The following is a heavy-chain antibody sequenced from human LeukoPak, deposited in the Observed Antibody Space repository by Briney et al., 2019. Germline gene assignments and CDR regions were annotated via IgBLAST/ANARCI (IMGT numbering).Heavy chain of an antibody. J-gene: IGHJ2*01. CDR2: IYYSGST. CDR1: GGSISSYY. V-gene: IGHV4-59*08. Sequence: SETLSLTCTVSGGSISSYYWSWIRQPPGKGLEWIGYIYYSGSTNYNPSLKSRVTISVDTSKNQFSLKLSPVTAADTAVYYCARHDYGDYAYWYFDLWGRGTLVTVSS. CDR3: ARHDYGDYAYWYFDL. D-gene: IGHD4-17*01.